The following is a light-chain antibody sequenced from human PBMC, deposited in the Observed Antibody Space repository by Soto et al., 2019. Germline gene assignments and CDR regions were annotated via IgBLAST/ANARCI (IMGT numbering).Light chain of an antibody. CDR1: QSLLNSNGYNY. CDR2: LGS. J-gene: IGKJ1*01. Sequence: DIGMPQSPLSLSVTPGEPASISCRSIQSLLNSNGYNYLDWYLQKPGQSPQLLIYLGSSRASGVPDRFSGSGSGTDFTLTISRVEAEDVGFYYCMQALQAPLTFGQGTRVEIK. CDR3: MQALQAPLT. V-gene: IGKV2-28*01.